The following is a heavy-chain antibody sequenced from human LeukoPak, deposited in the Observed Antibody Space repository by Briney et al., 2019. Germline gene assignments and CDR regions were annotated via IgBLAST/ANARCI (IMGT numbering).Heavy chain of an antibody. Sequence: GRSLRLSCAASGFTFSSYGMHWVRQAPGKGLEWVAVIWYDGSNKYYADSVKGRFTISRDNSKNTLYMQMNSLRPDDTAVYYCARCAASCYANAFDVWGQGTLLTVSS. D-gene: IGHD2-2*01. V-gene: IGHV3-33*01. CDR3: ARCAASCYANAFDV. CDR1: GFTFSSYG. CDR2: IWYDGSNK. J-gene: IGHJ3*01.